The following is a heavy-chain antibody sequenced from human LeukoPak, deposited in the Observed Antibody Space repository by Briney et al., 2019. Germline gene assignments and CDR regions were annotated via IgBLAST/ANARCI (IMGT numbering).Heavy chain of an antibody. CDR1: GGSISSYY. D-gene: IGHD1-26*01. Sequence: PSETLSLTCTVSGGSISSYYWSWIRQPPGKGLEWIGYIYYSGSTNYNPSLKSRVTISVDTSKNQFSLKLSSVTAADTAVYYCARNFRGGSTYLDYWGEGALVTVSS. CDR2: IYYSGST. J-gene: IGHJ4*02. V-gene: IGHV4-59*01. CDR3: ARNFRGGSTYLDY.